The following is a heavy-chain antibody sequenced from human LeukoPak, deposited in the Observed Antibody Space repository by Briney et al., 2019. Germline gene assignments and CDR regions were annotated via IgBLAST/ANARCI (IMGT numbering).Heavy chain of an antibody. CDR3: ARVALEGVSAYYFDY. CDR2: IYTSGST. V-gene: IGHV4-4*07. CDR1: GGSISSYY. D-gene: IGHD3-22*01. J-gene: IGHJ4*02. Sequence: PSETLSLTCTVSGGSISSYYWSWIRQPAGKALEWIGRIYTSGSTNYNPSLKSRVTMSVDTSKNQFSLKLSSVTAADTAVYYCARVALEGVSAYYFDYWGQGTLVTVSS.